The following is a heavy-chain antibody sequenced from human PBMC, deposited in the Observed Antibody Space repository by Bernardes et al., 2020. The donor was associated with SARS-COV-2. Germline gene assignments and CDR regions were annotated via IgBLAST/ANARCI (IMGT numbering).Heavy chain of an antibody. CDR1: GVTVNTHW. J-gene: IGHJ6*02. CDR3: VRVRGWYGYYYGMDV. Sequence: GSLIRSCTASGVTVNTHWMHWVRQAPGKGLEWVSRTNSDGSIISYADSVKGRFTISRDNAKNTVDLEMNSLRVEDTAVYYCVRVRGWYGYYYGMDVWGQGTTVTVSS. V-gene: IGHV3-74*01. D-gene: IGHD6-19*01. CDR2: TNSDGSII.